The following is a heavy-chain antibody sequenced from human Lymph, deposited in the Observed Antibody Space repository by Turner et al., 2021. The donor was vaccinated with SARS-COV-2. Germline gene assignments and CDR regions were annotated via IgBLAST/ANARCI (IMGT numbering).Heavy chain of an antibody. CDR2: ISSRSSYI. CDR3: ARDYYDFWSGYNSYYYGMDV. J-gene: IGHJ6*02. V-gene: IGHV3-21*02. D-gene: IGHD3-3*01. CDR1: GFTFSSYS. Sequence: EVQLVESGGGLVKPGGSLRLSCAASGFTFSSYSMNWVRQAPGKGLGWVSSISSRSSYIYNADSVKGRFTISRENAKNSLYLQMNSLRAEDTAVYYCARDYYDFWSGYNSYYYGMDVWGQGTTVTVSS.